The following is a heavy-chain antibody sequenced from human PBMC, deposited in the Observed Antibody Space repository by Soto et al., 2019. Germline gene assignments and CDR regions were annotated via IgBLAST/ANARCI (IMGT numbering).Heavy chain of an antibody. D-gene: IGHD1-20*01. J-gene: IGHJ5*02. V-gene: IGHV3-21*01. Sequence: EVHLVESGGGLVKPGGSLRLTCAGCGFGFSDYTMNWVRQAPGKGLEWVSSISRGSDYIFYADTVKGRFAISRDNARNSLYLQMSSLRAEDTAVYYCAKDSGCVNNACAYDPWGQGTLVSVSS. CDR2: ISRGSDYI. CDR1: GFGFSDYT. CDR3: AKDSGCVNNACAYDP.